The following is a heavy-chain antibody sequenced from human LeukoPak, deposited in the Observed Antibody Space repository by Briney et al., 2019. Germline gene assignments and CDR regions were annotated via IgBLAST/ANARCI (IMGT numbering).Heavy chain of an antibody. D-gene: IGHD1-26*01. CDR3: ARGSGSGSYYLYYYYGMDV. CDR2: TYYRSKWYN. V-gene: IGHV6-1*01. Sequence: SQTLSLTCAISGDSVSSNSAAWNWIRQSPSRGLEWLGRTYYRSKWYNDYAVSVKSRITINPDTSKNQFSLQLNSVTHEDTAVYYCARGSGSGSYYLYYYYGMDVWGQGTTVTVSS. J-gene: IGHJ6*02. CDR1: GDSVSSNSAA.